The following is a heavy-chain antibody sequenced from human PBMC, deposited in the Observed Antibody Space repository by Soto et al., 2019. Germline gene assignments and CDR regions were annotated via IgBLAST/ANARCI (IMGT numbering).Heavy chain of an antibody. CDR3: ARASGYVSGWYHDY. J-gene: IGHJ4*02. D-gene: IGHD6-19*01. V-gene: IGHV1-69*01. Sequence: QVQLVQSGAEVRKPGSSVKVSCKASGGTFSSDAVSWVRQAPGQGLEWMGGLIPILGTTHYAQKFQGRVTITADESTNTAYMELSSLRSDDTAAYYCARASGYVSGWYHDYWGQGTRVTVSS. CDR2: LIPILGTT. CDR1: GGTFSSDA.